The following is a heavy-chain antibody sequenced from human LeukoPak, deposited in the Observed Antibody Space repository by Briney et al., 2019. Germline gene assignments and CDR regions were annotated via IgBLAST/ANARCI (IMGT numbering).Heavy chain of an antibody. CDR2: ICYSGST. Sequence: SETLSLTCTVSGGSISSSSYYWGWIRQPPGKGLEWIGSICYSGSTYYNPSLKSRVTISVDTSKNQFSLKLSSVTAADTAVYYCARLGAYQFWSGYYTPSTPFDYWGQGTLATVSS. CDR1: GGSISSSSYY. D-gene: IGHD3-3*01. J-gene: IGHJ4*02. CDR3: ARLGAYQFWSGYYTPSTPFDY. V-gene: IGHV4-39*01.